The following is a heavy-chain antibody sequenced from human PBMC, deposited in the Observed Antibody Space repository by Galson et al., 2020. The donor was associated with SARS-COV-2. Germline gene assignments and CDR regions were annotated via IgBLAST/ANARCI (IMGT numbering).Heavy chain of an antibody. V-gene: IGHV3-7*01. J-gene: IGHJ4*02. CDR1: GLTFNGYW. CDR2: INQDESGR. CDR3: ATGNNWSFEY. D-gene: IGHD1-20*01. Sequence: GGSLRLSCAASGLTFNGYWMTWVRQAPGKGLEWVAGINQDESGRYYVDSVKGRFTISRDNAKNSLYLQMNSLRAEDTAVYYCATGNNWSFEYWGQGTLVTVFS.